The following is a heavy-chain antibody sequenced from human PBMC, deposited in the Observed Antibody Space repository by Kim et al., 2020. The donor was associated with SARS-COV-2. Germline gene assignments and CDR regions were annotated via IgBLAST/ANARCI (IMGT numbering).Heavy chain of an antibody. D-gene: IGHD4-17*01. Sequence: SETLSLTCTVSGGSISSGSYYWSWIRQPAGKGLEWIGRIYTSGSTNYNPSLKSRVTISVDTSKNQFSLKLSSVTAADTAVYYCAREYGDYDHWGQGTLVTVSS. CDR3: AREYGDYDH. V-gene: IGHV4-61*02. CDR2: IYTSGST. J-gene: IGHJ5*02. CDR1: GGSISSGSYY.